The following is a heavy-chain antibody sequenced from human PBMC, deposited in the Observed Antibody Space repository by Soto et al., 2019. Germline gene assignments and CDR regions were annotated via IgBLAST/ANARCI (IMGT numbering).Heavy chain of an antibody. CDR2: ISGSGGST. Sequence: HPGGSLRLSCAASGFTFSSYAMSWVRQAPGKGLEWVSAISGSGGSTYYADSVKGRFTISRDNSKNTLYLQMNSLRAEDTAVYYCAKDPIHLQYCSSTGCPYDAFDIWAQGTMVPVSS. D-gene: IGHD2-2*01. J-gene: IGHJ3*02. CDR3: AKDPIHLQYCSSTGCPYDAFDI. V-gene: IGHV3-23*01. CDR1: GFTFSSYA.